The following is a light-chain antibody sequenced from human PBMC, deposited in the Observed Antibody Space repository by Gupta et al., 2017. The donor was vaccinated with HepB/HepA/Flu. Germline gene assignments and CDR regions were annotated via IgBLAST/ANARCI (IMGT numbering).Light chain of an antibody. CDR3: QQASINPRS. J-gene: IGKJ4*01. CDR1: QAIRSY. CDR2: VIS. Sequence: DIQLTKFPSSLSASVGDRVIITCRASQAIRSYLAWYQQKPGNAPKLLISVISNLQSGAPSRFSGSASGTDFTLTITNLQPEDIATYYCQQASINPRSFGGGTKVEI. V-gene: IGKV1-9*01.